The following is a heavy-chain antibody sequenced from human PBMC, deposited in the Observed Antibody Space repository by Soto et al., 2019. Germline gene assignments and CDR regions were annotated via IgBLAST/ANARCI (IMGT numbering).Heavy chain of an antibody. CDR2: IYPGDSDT. V-gene: IGHV5-51*01. CDR1: GYSFTNYW. J-gene: IGHJ4*02. Sequence: GESLKISFKALGYSFTNYWICWVRQMPGQGLEWMGIIYPGDSDTRYSPSFQGQVTISADKSISTAYLQWSSLKASDTAMYYCARHVAPDALGGVDYWGQGTLVTGSS. CDR3: ARHVAPDALGGVDY. D-gene: IGHD2-2*01.